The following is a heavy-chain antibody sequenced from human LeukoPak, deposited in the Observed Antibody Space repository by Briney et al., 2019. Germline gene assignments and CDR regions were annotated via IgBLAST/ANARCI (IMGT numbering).Heavy chain of an antibody. CDR3: AKRGKQQLVPLDY. J-gene: IGHJ4*02. D-gene: IGHD6-13*01. V-gene: IGHV3-23*01. CDR1: GFTFSSYA. CDR2: ISGSGGST. Sequence: PGGSLRLSCAASGFTFSSYAMSWFRQAPGKGLEWVSAISGSGGSTYYADSVKGRFTISRDNSKNTLYLQMNSLRAEDTAVYYCAKRGKQQLVPLDYWGQGTLVTVSS.